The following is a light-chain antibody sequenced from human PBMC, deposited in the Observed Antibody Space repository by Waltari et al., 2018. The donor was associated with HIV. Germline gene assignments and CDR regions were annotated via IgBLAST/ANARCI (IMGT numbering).Light chain of an antibody. CDR2: DTS. CDR3: QQRSSWPLT. CDR1: QSVRSY. V-gene: IGKV3-11*01. J-gene: IGKJ1*01. Sequence: EIVLTQSPATLSLSPGERATLSCWLSQSVRSYLAWYQQMPDQAPRLLIYDTSNRATGIPARFSGSGSGTDFTLTISSLEPEDFAVYYCQQRSSWPLTLGQGTNVEFK.